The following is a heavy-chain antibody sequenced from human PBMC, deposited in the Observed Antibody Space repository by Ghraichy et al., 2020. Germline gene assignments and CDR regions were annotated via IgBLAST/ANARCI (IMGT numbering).Heavy chain of an antibody. D-gene: IGHD6-6*01. CDR1: GASISSGGHF. Sequence: SETLSLTCTVSGASISSGGHFWSWIRQHPGKGLECIGHIYNTGSTYYNPSLKSRVSISVDTSKNQSSLKLSAVTAADTAVYYCARGNSSSAAYSMDVWGQGATVTVSS. CDR3: ARGNSSSAAYSMDV. V-gene: IGHV4-31*03. J-gene: IGHJ6*02. CDR2: IYNTGST.